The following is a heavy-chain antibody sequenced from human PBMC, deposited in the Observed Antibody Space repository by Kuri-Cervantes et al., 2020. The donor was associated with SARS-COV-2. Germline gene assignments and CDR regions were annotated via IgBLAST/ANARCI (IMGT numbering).Heavy chain of an antibody. CDR2: ISSSSSYI. V-gene: IGHV3-21*01. D-gene: IGHD6-6*01. Sequence: GESLKISCAASGFTFSSYSMNWVRQAPGKGLECVSSISSSSSYIYYADSVKGRFTISRDNAKNSLYLQMNSLRAEDTAVYYCARERGKIEARIYYYYGMDVWGQGTTVTVSS. J-gene: IGHJ6*02. CDR3: ARERGKIEARIYYYYGMDV. CDR1: GFTFSSYS.